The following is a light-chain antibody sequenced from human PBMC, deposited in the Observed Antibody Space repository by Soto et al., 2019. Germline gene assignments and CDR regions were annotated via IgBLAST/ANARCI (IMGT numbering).Light chain of an antibody. J-gene: IGLJ2*01. CDR3: ASWDDSLSAVV. Sequence: QLVLTQPPSASETPGQRVTISCSGSSSNIGSNYVCWFQQLPGTAPKLLIYRNNHRPSGVPDRFSGSKSGTSASLAISGLRSEDEADYYCASWDDSLSAVVFGGGTKLTVL. CDR1: SSNIGSNY. V-gene: IGLV1-47*01. CDR2: RNN.